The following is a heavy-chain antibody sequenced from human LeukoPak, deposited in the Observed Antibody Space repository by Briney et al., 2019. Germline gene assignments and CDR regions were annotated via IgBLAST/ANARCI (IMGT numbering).Heavy chain of an antibody. J-gene: IGHJ4*02. V-gene: IGHV1-2*02. CDR2: INPNSGGT. D-gene: IGHD3-3*01. Sequence: ASVKVSCKASGYTFTGYYMHWVRQAPGQGLEWMGWINPNSGGTNYAQKFQGRVTMTRDTSISTAYMELSRLRSDDTAVYYCARLAYDFWSGYHDYWGQGTLVTVSS. CDR1: GYTFTGYY. CDR3: ARLAYDFWSGYHDY.